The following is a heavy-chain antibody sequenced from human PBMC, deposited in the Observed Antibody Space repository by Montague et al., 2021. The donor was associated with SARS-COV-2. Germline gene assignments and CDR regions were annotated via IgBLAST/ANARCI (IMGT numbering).Heavy chain of an antibody. D-gene: IGHD2-15*01. V-gene: IGHV4-59*01. CDR1: GGSINNYF. J-gene: IGHJ4*02. CDR3: ARAVVGAKTATIES. Sequence: SETLSLTCSVSGGSINNYFWGWIRQSPGKGLEWVGYMHSTGSTAXNPSLKSRVIISVGTSKTQISLKLSSVSAADTALYYCARAVVGAKTATIESWGQGTLVTVSS. CDR2: MHSTGST.